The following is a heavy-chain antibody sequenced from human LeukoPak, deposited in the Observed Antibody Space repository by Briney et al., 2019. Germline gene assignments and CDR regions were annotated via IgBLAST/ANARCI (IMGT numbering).Heavy chain of an antibody. J-gene: IGHJ3*02. D-gene: IGHD3-10*01. Sequence: ASVKVSCKASGGTFSSYAISWVRQAPGQGLGWMGRIIAIFGTANYAQKFQGRVTITADKSTSTAYMELSSLRSEDTAVYYCARDGSKEGTVLLWFGESSDAFDIWGQGTMVTVSS. CDR2: IIAIFGTA. CDR3: ARDGSKEGTVLLWFGESSDAFDI. CDR1: GGTFSSYA. V-gene: IGHV1-69*06.